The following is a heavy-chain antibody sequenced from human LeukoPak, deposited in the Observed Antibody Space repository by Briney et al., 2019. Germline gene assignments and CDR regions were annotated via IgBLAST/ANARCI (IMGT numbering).Heavy chain of an antibody. CDR1: GGSISSGGYS. CDR3: ARRSGSRFDP. V-gene: IGHV4-30-2*01. Sequence: PSQTLSLTCAVSGGSISSGGYSWSWIRQPPGEGLEWIGYIYHSGSTYYNPSLKSRVTISVDRSKNQFSLKLSSVTAADTAVYYCARRSGSRFDPWGQGTLVTVSS. CDR2: IYHSGST. D-gene: IGHD3-22*01. J-gene: IGHJ5*02.